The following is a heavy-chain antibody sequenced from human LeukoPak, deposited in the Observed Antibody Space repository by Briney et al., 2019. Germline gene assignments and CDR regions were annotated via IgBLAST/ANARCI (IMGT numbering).Heavy chain of an antibody. CDR2: ISHDRSNN. CDR3: ARDLSGSYMSDY. V-gene: IGHV3-30-3*01. Sequence: PGGSLRLSCAASGFTFSNYAMHWARQAPGKGLEWVAFISHDRSNNCHADSAKGRFTISRDNSKNTLYLQMNSLTDEDTAVYYCARDLSGSYMSDYWGQGTLVTVSS. D-gene: IGHD3-10*01. CDR1: GFTFSNYA. J-gene: IGHJ4*02.